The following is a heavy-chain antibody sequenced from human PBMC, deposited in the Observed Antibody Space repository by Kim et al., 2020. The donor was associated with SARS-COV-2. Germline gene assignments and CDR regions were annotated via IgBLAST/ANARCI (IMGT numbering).Heavy chain of an antibody. D-gene: IGHD2-21*02. J-gene: IGHJ6*02. Sequence: DSVKGRFTISRDNSKNTLYLQMNSLRAEDTAVYYCAKAGAVVTTLGGMDVWGQGTTVTVSS. CDR3: AKAGAVVTTLGGMDV. V-gene: IGHV3-33*06.